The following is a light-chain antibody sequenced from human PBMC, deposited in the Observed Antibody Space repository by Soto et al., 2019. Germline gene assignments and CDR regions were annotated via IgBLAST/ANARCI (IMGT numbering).Light chain of an antibody. CDR2: EVS. CDR1: SSDVGGYNY. V-gene: IGLV2-14*01. Sequence: QSALTQPASVSVSPGQSITISCTGTSSDVGGYNYVSWYQQHPGKAPKLMIFEVSSRPSGISNRFSGSKSGNTASLTISWLQAEDEADYYCSSYTITTALVFGTGTQLTVL. CDR3: SSYTITTALV. J-gene: IGLJ1*01.